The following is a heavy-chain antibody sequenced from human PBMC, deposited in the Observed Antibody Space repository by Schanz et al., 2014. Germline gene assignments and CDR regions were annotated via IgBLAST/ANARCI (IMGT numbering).Heavy chain of an antibody. CDR2: ISSNGGST. CDR3: AKHVRSLTGNDY. V-gene: IGHV3-64*04. J-gene: IGHJ4*02. CDR1: GFTFSSYS. D-gene: IGHD3-9*01. Sequence: VQLVESGGGLVQPGGSLRLSCSASGFTFSSYSMYWVRQAPGKGLEYVSVISSNGGSTDFADSVKGRFTISRDNSKNTLFLQMDSLRVEDTAVYYCAKHVRSLTGNDYWGQGTLVTVSS.